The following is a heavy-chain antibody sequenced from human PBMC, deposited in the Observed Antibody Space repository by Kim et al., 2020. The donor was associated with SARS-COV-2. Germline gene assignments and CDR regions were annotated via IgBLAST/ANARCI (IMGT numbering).Heavy chain of an antibody. CDR1: GFTFSSYS. CDR2: ISSSSSYI. Sequence: GGSLRLSCAASGFTFSSYSMNWVRQAPGKGLEWVSSISSSSSYIYYADSVKGRFTISRDNAKNSLYLQMNSLRAEDTAVYYCARDRRRDTISDYWGQGTLVTVSS. D-gene: IGHD3-9*01. V-gene: IGHV3-21*01. CDR3: ARDRRRDTISDY. J-gene: IGHJ4*02.